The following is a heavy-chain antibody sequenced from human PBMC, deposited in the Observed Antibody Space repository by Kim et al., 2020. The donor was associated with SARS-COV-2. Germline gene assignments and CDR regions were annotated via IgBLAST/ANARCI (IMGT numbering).Heavy chain of an antibody. D-gene: IGHD2-15*01. J-gene: IGHJ4*02. CDR3: ARASFSAPEAFDY. Sequence: GGSLRLSCAASGFTFSSYSMNWVRQAPGKGLEWVSSISSSSSYIYYADSVKGRFTISRDNAKNSLYLQMNSLRAEDTAVYYCARASFSAPEAFDYWGQGTLVTVSS. CDR1: GFTFSSYS. CDR2: ISSSSSYI. V-gene: IGHV3-21*01.